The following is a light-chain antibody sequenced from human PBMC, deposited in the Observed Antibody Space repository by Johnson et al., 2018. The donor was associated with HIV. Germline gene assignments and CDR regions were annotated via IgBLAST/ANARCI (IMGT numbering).Light chain of an antibody. J-gene: IGLJ1*01. V-gene: IGLV1-51*02. Sequence: QSVLTQPPSVSAAPGQKVTISCSGSSSNIGNNYVSWYQQLPGTAPKLLIYENNKRPSGIPDRFSGSKSGTSATLGLTGLRTGDEADYYCGTWDSSLSAGVFGTGTKVTVL. CDR1: SSNIGNNY. CDR3: GTWDSSLSAGV. CDR2: ENN.